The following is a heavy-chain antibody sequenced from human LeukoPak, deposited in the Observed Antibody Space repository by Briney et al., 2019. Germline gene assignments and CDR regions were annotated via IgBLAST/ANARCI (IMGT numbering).Heavy chain of an antibody. V-gene: IGHV4-59*01. CDR1: GGSISSYY. CDR2: IYYSGST. CDR3: ARDKEQLVGGIDAFDI. J-gene: IGHJ3*02. D-gene: IGHD6-6*01. Sequence: PSETLSLTCTVSGGSISSYYWSWIRQPPGKGLEWIGYIYYSGSTNYNPSLKSRVTISVDTSKNQFSLKLSSVTAADTAVYYCARDKEQLVGGIDAFDIWGQGTMVTVSS.